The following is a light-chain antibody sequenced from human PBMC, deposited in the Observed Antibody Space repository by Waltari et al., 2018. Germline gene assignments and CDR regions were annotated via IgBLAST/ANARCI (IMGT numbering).Light chain of an antibody. V-gene: IGKV3-11*01. CDR2: HTS. CDR3: QQRGSWPQIT. CDR1: QSIKFY. J-gene: IGKJ4*01. Sequence: DIVLTQSPATLSLSPGERASLSCRASQSIKFYLAWYQQRPGQAPRLLIYHTSNRATGVPARFSGSGSETDFTLTISSLEPEDFAVYYCQQRGSWPQITFGGGTRVEI.